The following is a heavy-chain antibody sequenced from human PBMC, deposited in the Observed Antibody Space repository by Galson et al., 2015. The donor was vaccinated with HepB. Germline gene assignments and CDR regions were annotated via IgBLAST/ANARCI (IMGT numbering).Heavy chain of an antibody. D-gene: IGHD3-3*01. CDR3: ARDARHRPILFDP. J-gene: IGHJ5*02. V-gene: IGHV3-7*03. CDR2: INQDGSEK. Sequence: LRLSCADSQLVLGDYWMSWVRQAPGKGLEWVACINQDGSEKNYVDSVKGRFTISRDNARNSLFLQMSTLRVEDTAVYYCARDARHRPILFDPWGQGTLVTVSS. CDR1: QLVLGDYW.